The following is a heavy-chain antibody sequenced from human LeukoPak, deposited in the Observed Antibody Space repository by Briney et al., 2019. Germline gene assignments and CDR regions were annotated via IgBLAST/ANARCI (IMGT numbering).Heavy chain of an antibody. Sequence: ASVKVSCKASGGTFSSYAISWVRQAPGQGLEWMGGIIPIFGTANYAQKFQGRVTITTDESTSTAYMELSSLRSEDTAVYYCARPKRIVGATRGYAFDIWGQGTMVTVSS. CDR3: ARPKRIVGATRGYAFDI. CDR1: GGTFSSYA. D-gene: IGHD1-26*01. J-gene: IGHJ3*02. CDR2: IIPIFGTA. V-gene: IGHV1-69*05.